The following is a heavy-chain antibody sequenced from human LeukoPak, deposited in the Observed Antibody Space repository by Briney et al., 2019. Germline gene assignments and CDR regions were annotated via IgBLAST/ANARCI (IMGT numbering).Heavy chain of an antibody. D-gene: IGHD3-22*01. CDR2: ISSSSSYI. Sequence: PGGSLRLSCAASGFTFSSYSMNWVRQAPGKGLEWVSSISSSSSYIYYADSVKGRFTISRDNAKNSLYLQMNSLRAEDTAVYYCARDRDPIVVVINAFDIWGQGTMVTVSS. J-gene: IGHJ3*02. CDR1: GFTFSSYS. CDR3: ARDRDPIVVVINAFDI. V-gene: IGHV3-21*01.